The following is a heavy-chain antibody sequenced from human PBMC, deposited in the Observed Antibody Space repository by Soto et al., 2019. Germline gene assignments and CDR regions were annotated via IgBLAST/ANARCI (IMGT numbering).Heavy chain of an antibody. D-gene: IGHD2-2*01. CDR1: GGSISSYY. CDR2: IYYSGST. V-gene: IGHV4-59*12. Sequence: SETLSLTCTVSGGSISSYYWSWIRQPPGKGLEWIGYIYYSGSTNYNPSLKSRVTISVDTSKNQFSLKLSSVTAADTAVYYCARDIVVVPAATKGYYYMDVWGKGTTVTVSS. J-gene: IGHJ6*03. CDR3: ARDIVVVPAATKGYYYMDV.